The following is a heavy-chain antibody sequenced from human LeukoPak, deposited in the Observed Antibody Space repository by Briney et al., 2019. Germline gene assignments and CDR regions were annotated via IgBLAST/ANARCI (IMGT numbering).Heavy chain of an antibody. V-gene: IGHV3-15*01. Sequence: GGSLRLFCAASGFTFSNAWLSWVRQAPGKGLEGDGHIKSKTDGGTTDYAAPVKGRFTISRDDSKNTLYLQMNSLKTEDTAVYYCTTGKVGARGEAFDIWGQGTMVTVSS. D-gene: IGHD1-26*01. CDR2: IKSKTDGGTT. CDR3: TTGKVGARGEAFDI. J-gene: IGHJ3*02. CDR1: GFTFSNAW.